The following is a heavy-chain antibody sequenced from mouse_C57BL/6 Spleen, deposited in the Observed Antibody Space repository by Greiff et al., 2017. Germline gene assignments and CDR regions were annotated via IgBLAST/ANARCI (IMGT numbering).Heavy chain of an antibody. CDR2: IYPGNSDT. V-gene: IGHV1-5*01. D-gene: IGHD3-2*02. J-gene: IGHJ3*01. Sequence: VQLKQSGTVLARPGASVKMSCKTSGYTFTSYWMHWVKQRPGQGLEWIGAIYPGNSDTSYNQKFKGKAKRTAVTSASTAYMELSSLTNEDSAVYYCTRSGDSSGLFAYWGQGTLVTVSA. CDR3: TRSGDSSGLFAY. CDR1: GYTFTSYW.